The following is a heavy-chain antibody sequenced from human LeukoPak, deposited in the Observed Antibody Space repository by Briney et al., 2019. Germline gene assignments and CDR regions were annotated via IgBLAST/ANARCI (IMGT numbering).Heavy chain of an antibody. Sequence: GGSLRHSCAASGFSFGDYHMNWIRQVPGKGLEWIAFISGSGSTISYAGSVEGRFTISRDNAKNSLYFQMNSLSAEDTAVYYWARDRSTYDYVWGSNRYCAYWGQGTLVTVSS. CDR1: GFSFGDYH. D-gene: IGHD3-16*02. CDR2: ISGSGSTI. V-gene: IGHV3-11*04. J-gene: IGHJ4*02. CDR3: ARDRSTYDYVWGSNRYCAY.